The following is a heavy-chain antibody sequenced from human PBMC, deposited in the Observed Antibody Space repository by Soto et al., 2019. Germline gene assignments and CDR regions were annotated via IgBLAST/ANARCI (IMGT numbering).Heavy chain of an antibody. J-gene: IGHJ4*02. Sequence: HPGGSLRLSCAASGFTFSSYSMNWVRQAPGKGLEWVSYISSSSSTIYYADSVKGRFTISRDNAKNSLYLQMNSLRAEDTAVYYCASLGFYFDYWGQGTLVTVSS. V-gene: IGHV3-48*01. CDR3: ASLGFYFDY. D-gene: IGHD3-10*01. CDR1: GFTFSSYS. CDR2: ISSSSSTI.